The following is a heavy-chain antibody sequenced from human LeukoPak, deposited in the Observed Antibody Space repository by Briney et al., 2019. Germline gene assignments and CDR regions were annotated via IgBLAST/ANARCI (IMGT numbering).Heavy chain of an antibody. J-gene: IGHJ4*02. V-gene: IGHV4-39*07. D-gene: IGHD3-22*01. CDR3: ARGRGLAYYYDSSGYRPFDY. Sequence: SETLSLTCTVSGGSISSSSYYWGWIRQPPWKGLEWIGSIYYSGSTYYNPSLKSRVTISVDTSKNQFSLKLSSVTAADTAVYYCARGRGLAYYYDSSGYRPFDYWGQGTLVTVSS. CDR2: IYYSGST. CDR1: GGSISSSSYY.